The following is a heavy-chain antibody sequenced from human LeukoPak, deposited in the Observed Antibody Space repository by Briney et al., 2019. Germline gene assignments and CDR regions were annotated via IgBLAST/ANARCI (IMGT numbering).Heavy chain of an antibody. V-gene: IGHV4-30-4*07. CDR2: IYYSGSN. CDR3: ARDKAPAGSGTRLNP. CDR1: GGSFSSSSYS. D-gene: IGHD3-10*01. J-gene: IGHJ5*02. Sequence: SETLSLTCTVSGGSFSSSSYSWTWIRQPPGKGLEWIGYIYYSGSNYYNPSLKSRFTISVDTSKNQFSLKVNSVTAADTAVYYCARDKAPAGSGTRLNPWGQGTLVTVSS.